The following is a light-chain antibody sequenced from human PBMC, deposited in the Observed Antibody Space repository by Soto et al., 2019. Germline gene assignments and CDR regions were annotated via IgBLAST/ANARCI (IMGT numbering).Light chain of an antibody. J-gene: IGKJ1*01. CDR3: QQYNSFPT. CDR2: KAS. Sequence: DIQMTQSPSTLSASVGDRVTITCRASQSISSWLAWYQQKPGKAPKLLIYKASSVESGVPSRFSGSGSGTESTLTISSLQPYDLATYYCQQYNSFPTFGQGTKVEIK. CDR1: QSISSW. V-gene: IGKV1-5*03.